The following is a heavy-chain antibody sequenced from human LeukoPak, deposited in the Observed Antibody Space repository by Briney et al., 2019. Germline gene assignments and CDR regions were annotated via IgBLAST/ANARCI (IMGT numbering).Heavy chain of an antibody. CDR3: ARGRYSSSWYRPDGGWFDP. CDR2: INHSGST. V-gene: IGHV4-34*01. CDR1: GGSFSGYY. D-gene: IGHD6-13*01. J-gene: IGHJ5*02. Sequence: PSETLSLTCAVYGGSFSGYYWSWIRQPPGKGLEWIGEINHSGSTNYNPSLKSRVTISVDTSKNQFSLKLSSVTAADTAVYYCARGRYSSSWYRPDGGWFDPWGQGTLVTVSS.